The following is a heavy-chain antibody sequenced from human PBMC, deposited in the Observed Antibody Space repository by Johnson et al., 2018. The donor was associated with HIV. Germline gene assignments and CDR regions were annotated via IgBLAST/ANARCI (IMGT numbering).Heavy chain of an antibody. CDR1: GFTFSRYW. J-gene: IGHJ3*02. Sequence: VQLVESGGRMVQPGGSLGLSCAVSGFTFSRYWMTWVRQAPGKGLEWVANIKEDGSQKNYVDSVRGRFTISRDNAKNSLYLQMNSLRAEDTAVYYCAREEGDYGDSLTDDAFDIWGQGTMVTVSS. D-gene: IGHD4-17*01. CDR2: IKEDGSQK. CDR3: AREEGDYGDSLTDDAFDI. V-gene: IGHV3-7*01.